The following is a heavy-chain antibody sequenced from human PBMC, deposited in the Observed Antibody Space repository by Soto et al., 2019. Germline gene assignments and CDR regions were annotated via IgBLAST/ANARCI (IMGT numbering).Heavy chain of an antibody. D-gene: IGHD3-3*01. CDR2: IYSSGST. Sequence: LSLTCTVTGGAISGYYWTWIRQSDGEGLEWIGRIYSSGSTNYNPSLKSRVTISLDTSMNYFSLRLSSVTAADTAVYYCARGQRFSDWFDPWGQGTQVTVSS. CDR3: ARGQRFSDWFDP. CDR1: GGAISGYY. V-gene: IGHV4-4*07. J-gene: IGHJ5*02.